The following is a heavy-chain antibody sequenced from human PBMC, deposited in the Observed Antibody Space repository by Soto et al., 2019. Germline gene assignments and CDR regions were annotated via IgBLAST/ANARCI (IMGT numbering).Heavy chain of an antibody. D-gene: IGHD5-12*01. Sequence: SETLSLTCTLSGASITYGGYSWSWIRQPPGKDLEWLGYISHLESTFYNPSFQSRLTLSIDRCKNQFSLKLASMTAADTAVYYCARGGGYDPFDYWGQGTLVTVSS. CDR1: GASITYGGYS. CDR3: ARGGGYDPFDY. J-gene: IGHJ4*02. CDR2: ISHLEST. V-gene: IGHV4-30-2*01.